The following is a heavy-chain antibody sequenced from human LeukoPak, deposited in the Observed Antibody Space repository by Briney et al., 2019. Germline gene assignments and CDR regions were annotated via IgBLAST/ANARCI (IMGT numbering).Heavy chain of an antibody. Sequence: SGGSLRLSCAASGFTFSSYSMNWVRQAPGKVLEWVSSISSSGSTIYYADSVKGRFTISRDNAKNSLYLQMNSLRAEDTAVYYCAELGITMIGGVWGKGTTVTISS. CDR3: AELGITMIGGV. V-gene: IGHV3-48*04. CDR2: ISSSGSTI. J-gene: IGHJ6*04. D-gene: IGHD3-10*02. CDR1: GFTFSSYS.